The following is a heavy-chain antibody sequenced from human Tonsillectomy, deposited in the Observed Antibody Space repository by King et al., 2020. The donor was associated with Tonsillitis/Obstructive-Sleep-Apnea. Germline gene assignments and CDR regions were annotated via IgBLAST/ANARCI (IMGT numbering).Heavy chain of an antibody. D-gene: IGHD2-8*02. J-gene: IGHJ4*02. CDR1: GYIFSNAW. CDR3: STDPIVLVPSDYFFDY. V-gene: IGHV3-15*01. Sequence: VQLVESGGDLVKPGGSLRLSCAASGYIFSNAWMSWVRQAPGKGLEGVGRIKSKIDGGTADYFAPVKGRFTISRDDSRNTLYLQMNSLKTEDTAVYFCSTDPIVLVPSDYFFDYWGQGTLVTVSS. CDR2: IKSKIDGGTA.